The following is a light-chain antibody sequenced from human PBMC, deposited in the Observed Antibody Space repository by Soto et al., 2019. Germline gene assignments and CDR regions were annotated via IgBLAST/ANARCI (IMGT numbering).Light chain of an antibody. J-gene: IGKJ5*01. CDR1: QSVTSSH. CDR3: QQYGYSPIT. CDR2: AAS. Sequence: EIVLTQAPGTLSLSQGARATLSCRASQSVTSSHLAWYQHKPGQAPRLLIYAASSRATGSPDRFSGGGSGADFTLTISRLEPEDFAVYYCQQYGYSPITFGQGTRLEI. V-gene: IGKV3-20*01.